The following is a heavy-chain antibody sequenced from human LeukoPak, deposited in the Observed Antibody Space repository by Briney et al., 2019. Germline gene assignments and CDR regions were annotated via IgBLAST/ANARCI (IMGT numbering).Heavy chain of an antibody. J-gene: IGHJ5*02. CDR1: GYTFTGYY. V-gene: IGHV1-2*02. CDR2: INPNSGGT. D-gene: IGHD6-13*01. CDR3: ARDLGSSSWPDNWFDP. Sequence: GASVKVSCKASGYTFTGYYMHWVRQAPGQGLEWMGWINPNSGGTNYAQKFQGRVTMTRDTSISTAYLELSRLRSDDTAVYYCARDLGSSSWPDNWFDPWGQGTLVTVSS.